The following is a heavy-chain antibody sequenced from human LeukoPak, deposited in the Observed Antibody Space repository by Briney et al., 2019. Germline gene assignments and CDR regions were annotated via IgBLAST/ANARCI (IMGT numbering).Heavy chain of an antibody. V-gene: IGHV4-61*09. Sequence: PSQTLSLTCTVPGGSISSGNYYWSWIRQPAGKGLEWIGHIYYSGSTNYNPSLKSRVTISVDTSKNQFSLKLSSVTAAGAAVYYCARGYCDFWSGYPRGHVWFDPWGQGTLVTVSS. D-gene: IGHD3-3*01. CDR1: GGSISSGNYY. CDR2: IYYSGST. CDR3: ARGYCDFWSGYPRGHVWFDP. J-gene: IGHJ5*02.